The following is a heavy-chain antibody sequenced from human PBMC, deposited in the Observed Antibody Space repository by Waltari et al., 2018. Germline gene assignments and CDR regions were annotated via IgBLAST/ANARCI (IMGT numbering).Heavy chain of an antibody. CDR3: ATDRSYSSTWFYFDP. CDR1: VYTFTNIP. J-gene: IGHJ5*02. D-gene: IGHD4-4*01. Sequence: HVHLTQSGSELKEPGASVKLSCKASVYTFTNIPINWIRQAPGQGFEWMGYSDTSNGNPYYAQGFTGRLVFSLDTSVSTAYLEITSLKTEDTGVYYCATDRSYSSTWFYFDPWGQGTPVTVSS. CDR2: SDTSNGNP. V-gene: IGHV7-4-1*02.